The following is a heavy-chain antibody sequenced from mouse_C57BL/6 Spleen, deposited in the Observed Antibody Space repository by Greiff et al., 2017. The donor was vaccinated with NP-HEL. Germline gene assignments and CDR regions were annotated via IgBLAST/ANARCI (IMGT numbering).Heavy chain of an antibody. V-gene: IGHV1-82*01. CDR1: GYAFSSSW. CDR3: ARDPLLRDAY. CDR2: IYPGDGDT. Sequence: VQLQESGPELVKPGASVKISCKASGYAFSSSWMNWVKQRPGKGLEWIGRIYPGDGDTNYNGKFKGKATLTADKSSSTAYMQLSSLTSEDSAVYFCARDPLLRDAYWGQGTLVTVSA. J-gene: IGHJ3*01. D-gene: IGHD1-1*01.